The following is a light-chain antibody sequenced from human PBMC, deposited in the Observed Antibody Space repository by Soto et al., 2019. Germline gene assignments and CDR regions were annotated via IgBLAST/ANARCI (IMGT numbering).Light chain of an antibody. Sequence: EIVMTQSPATLSVSPRERATLSCSASQSVSSNLAWYQQKPGQAPRLLIYGASTRATGIPARLSGSGSGTEFTLTISSLQSEDFAVYYCQQYNNWPWTFGQGTKVEIK. CDR2: GAS. CDR3: QQYNNWPWT. J-gene: IGKJ1*01. CDR1: QSVSSN. V-gene: IGKV3-15*01.